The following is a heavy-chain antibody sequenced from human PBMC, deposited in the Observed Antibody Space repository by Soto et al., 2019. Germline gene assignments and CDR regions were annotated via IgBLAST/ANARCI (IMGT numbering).Heavy chain of an antibody. J-gene: IGHJ4*02. CDR2: ISSSSSYI. D-gene: IGHD3-10*01. CDR3: ARDESHSYYGSGSPYFDY. V-gene: IGHV3-21*01. Sequence: GGSLSLSCAASGFTFSSYSMNWVRQAPGKGLEWVSSISSSSSYIYYADSVKGRFTISRDNAKNSLYLQMNSLRAEDTAVYYCARDESHSYYGSGSPYFDYWGQGTLVTVSS. CDR1: GFTFSSYS.